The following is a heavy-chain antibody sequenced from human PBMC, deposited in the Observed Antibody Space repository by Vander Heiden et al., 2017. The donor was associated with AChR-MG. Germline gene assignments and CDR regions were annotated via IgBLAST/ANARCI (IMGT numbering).Heavy chain of an antibody. J-gene: IGHJ6*03. Sequence: DVQLVQSGAEMKKPGESLKISCQDFGYSFTHNLLGWVRQRPGDGLGWLGANYPTDSSTTYTPPSQGHVSISADKSITTAYLEGHSLQASDTAIYYCARATRTWENSGYSGYVLKPGYMDVWGTGTTVTVSS. CDR1: GYSFTHNL. CDR3: ARATRTWENSGYSGYVLKPGYMDV. CDR2: NYPTDSST. V-gene: IGHV5-51*01. D-gene: IGHD5-12*01.